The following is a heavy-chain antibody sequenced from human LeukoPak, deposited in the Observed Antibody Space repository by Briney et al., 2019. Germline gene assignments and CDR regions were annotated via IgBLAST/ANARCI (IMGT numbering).Heavy chain of an antibody. V-gene: IGHV3-30*03. Sequence: GGSLRLSCAASGFTFDTYGMHWVRQAPGKGLEWVAVISYDGSNKYYADSVKGRFTISRDNSKNTLYLQMNSLRVEDTAVYYCARVPDLTGYYFDYWGQGTLVTVSS. CDR3: ARVPDLTGYYFDY. J-gene: IGHJ4*02. CDR1: GFTFDTYG. D-gene: IGHD3-9*01. CDR2: ISYDGSNK.